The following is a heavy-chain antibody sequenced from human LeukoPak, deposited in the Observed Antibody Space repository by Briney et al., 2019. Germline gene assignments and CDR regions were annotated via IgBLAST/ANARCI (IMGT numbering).Heavy chain of an antibody. Sequence: GGSLRLSCAASGFTFDDYAMHWVRQAPGKGLEWVSGISWDSGSLGYADSVKGRFTISRDNAKNSLYLQMNSLRAEDTALYYCAKGGEYQLRGGHFDYWGQGTLVTVSS. CDR3: AKGGEYQLRGGHFDY. D-gene: IGHD2-2*01. J-gene: IGHJ4*02. V-gene: IGHV3-9*01. CDR1: GFTFDDYA. CDR2: ISWDSGSL.